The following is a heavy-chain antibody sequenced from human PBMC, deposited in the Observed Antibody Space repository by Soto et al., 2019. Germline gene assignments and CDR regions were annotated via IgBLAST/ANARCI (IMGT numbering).Heavy chain of an antibody. CDR3: ARAVGYCSSTSCYPGRSWFDP. J-gene: IGHJ5*02. D-gene: IGHD2-2*01. Sequence: GGSLRLSCEASGFTFSRVSMNWVRQVPGKGLEWVASISSGSSDTWYADSVKGRFIISRDNAQNSLFLQMNTLRPEDTAMYYCARAVGYCSSTSCYPGRSWFDPWGQGTLVTVS. V-gene: IGHV3-21*01. CDR2: ISSGSSDT. CDR1: GFTFSRVS.